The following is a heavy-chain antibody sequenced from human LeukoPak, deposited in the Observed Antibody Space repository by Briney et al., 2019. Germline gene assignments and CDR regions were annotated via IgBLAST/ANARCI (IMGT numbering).Heavy chain of an antibody. CDR1: GFTFSTYG. CDR3: ARVYSYQSFDY. CDR2: ISGSGGST. D-gene: IGHD5-18*01. V-gene: IGHV3-23*01. J-gene: IGHJ4*02. Sequence: PGGSLRLSCVASGFTFSTYGMSWVRQAPGKGLEWVSAISGSGGSTYYADSVKGRFTISRDNAKNSLYLQMNSLRAEDTAVYYCARVYSYQSFDYWGQGTLVTVSS.